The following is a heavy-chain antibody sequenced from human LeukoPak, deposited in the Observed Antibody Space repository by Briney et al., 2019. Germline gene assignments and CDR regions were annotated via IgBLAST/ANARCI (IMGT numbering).Heavy chain of an antibody. Sequence: PGGSLRLSCAASGFTFSNAWMSWVRQAPGKGLEWVGRIKSKTDGGTTDYAAPVKGRLTISRDDSKNTLYLQMNSLKTEDTAVYYCAKGGYCSSTSCLAIDWGQGTLVTVSS. CDR2: IKSKTDGGTT. D-gene: IGHD2-2*01. J-gene: IGHJ4*02. CDR3: AKGGYCSSTSCLAID. CDR1: GFTFSNAW. V-gene: IGHV3-15*01.